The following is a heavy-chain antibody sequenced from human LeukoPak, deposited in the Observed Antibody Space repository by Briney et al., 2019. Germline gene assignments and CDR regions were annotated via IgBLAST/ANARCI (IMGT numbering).Heavy chain of an antibody. CDR2: LYRGGDT. CDR1: GFTVSSNY. V-gene: IGHV3-66*01. D-gene: IGHD4-17*01. Sequence: PGGSLRLSCAASGFTVSSNYMSWVRQTPGKGLEWVAVLYRGGDTYYADSVKGRFTISRDNSKNTLYLQMNSLRTEDTAIYYCARDSYGDHEGVRRFDPWGQGTLVTVSS. J-gene: IGHJ5*02. CDR3: ARDSYGDHEGVRRFDP.